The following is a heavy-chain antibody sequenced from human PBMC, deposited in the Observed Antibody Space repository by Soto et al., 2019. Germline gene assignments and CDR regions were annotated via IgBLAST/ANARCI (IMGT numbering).Heavy chain of an antibody. CDR1: GGTFSSYA. Sequence: QVQLVQSGAEVRQPASSVKVSCKTSGGTFSSYAISWVRQAPGQGLEWMGGIVPIVDTSTYAQKFQGRVTITADESTSIVYMERSSLRSDDTAVYYCVRVVAIPGYPDNWGQGTLVTVSS. J-gene: IGHJ4*02. D-gene: IGHD5-12*01. CDR2: IVPIVDTS. V-gene: IGHV1-69*12. CDR3: VRVVAIPGYPDN.